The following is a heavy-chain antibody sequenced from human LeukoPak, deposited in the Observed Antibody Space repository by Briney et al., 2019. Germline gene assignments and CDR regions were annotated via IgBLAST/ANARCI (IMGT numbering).Heavy chain of an antibody. D-gene: IGHD6-13*01. V-gene: IGHV4-31*03. CDR2: IYYSGTT. CDR3: ARQQVSRGFDY. Sequence: SETLSLTCTVSGDSISSGGFHWSWIRQHPGKGLEWIGYIYYSGTTYYNPSLKSRVSLSVDTSQNQFSLQLRSVTAADTAVYYCARQQVSRGFDYWGQGTLVTVSS. CDR1: GDSISSGGFH. J-gene: IGHJ4*02.